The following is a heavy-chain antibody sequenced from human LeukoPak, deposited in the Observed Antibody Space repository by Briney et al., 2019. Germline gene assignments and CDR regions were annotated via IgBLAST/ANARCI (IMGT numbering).Heavy chain of an antibody. V-gene: IGHV1-46*01. D-gene: IGHD6-13*01. J-gene: IGHJ4*02. CDR3: ARVLSPLIAAAVY. Sequence: ASVKVSCKASGYTFTGYYIHWVRQAPGQGLEWMGVVNPSGGSRSYAQKFQGRVTMTRDMSMSTVYMDLSSLRSEDTAVYYCARVLSPLIAAAVYWGQGTLVTVSS. CDR2: VNPSGGSR. CDR1: GYTFTGYY.